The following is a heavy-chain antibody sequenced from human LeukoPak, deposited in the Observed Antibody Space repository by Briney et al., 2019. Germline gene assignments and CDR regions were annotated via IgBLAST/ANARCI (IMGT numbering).Heavy chain of an antibody. V-gene: IGHV4-38-2*01. Sequence: SETLSLTCAVSGYSISSGYYWGWIRRPPGKGLEWTGSIYHSGSTYYNPSLKSRVTISVDTSKNQFSLKLSSVTAADTAVYYCARVRRSQTAEDYWGQGTLVTVSS. CDR1: GYSISSGYY. D-gene: IGHD1-14*01. CDR2: IYHSGST. CDR3: ARVRRSQTAEDY. J-gene: IGHJ4*02.